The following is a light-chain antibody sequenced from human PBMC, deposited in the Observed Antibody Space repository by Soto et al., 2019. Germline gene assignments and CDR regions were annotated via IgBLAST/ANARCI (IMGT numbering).Light chain of an antibody. CDR2: EVT. V-gene: IGLV2-23*02. CDR3: CSYAGNSEV. Sequence: QSVLTQPASVSGSPGQSITIPCTGTSGDVGGYNLVSWYQQHPGKAPKLMIYEVTERPSGVSNRFSSSKSGNTASLTISGLQPDDEADYYCCSYAGNSEVFGTGTKLTVL. CDR1: SGDVGGYNL. J-gene: IGLJ1*01.